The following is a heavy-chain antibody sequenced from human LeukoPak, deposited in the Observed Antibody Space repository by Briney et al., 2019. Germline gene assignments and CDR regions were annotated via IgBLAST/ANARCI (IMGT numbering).Heavy chain of an antibody. D-gene: IGHD2-21*02. V-gene: IGHV3-33*01. CDR3: ARDRLAYCGGDCYPDAFDI. J-gene: IGHJ3*02. CDR1: GFTFSSYG. CDR2: IWYDGSNK. Sequence: GGSLRLSCAASGFTFSSYGMHWVRQAPGKGLEWVAVIWYDGSNKYYADSVKGRFTISRDNSKNTLCLQMNSLRAEDTAVYYCARDRLAYCGGDCYPDAFDIWGQGTMVTVSS.